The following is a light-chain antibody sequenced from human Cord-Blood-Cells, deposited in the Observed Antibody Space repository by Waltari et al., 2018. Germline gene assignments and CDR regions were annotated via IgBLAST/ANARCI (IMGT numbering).Light chain of an antibody. J-gene: IGKJ4*01. CDR2: AAS. V-gene: IGKV1-27*01. Sequence: DIQMTQSPSSLSASVGDRVTITCRASQCISNYLAWYQQKPGKVPKLLIYAASTLQSWVPSRFSGSGSGTDFTLTISSLQPEDVATYYCQKYNSAPLTFGGGTKVEIK. CDR3: QKYNSAPLT. CDR1: QCISNY.